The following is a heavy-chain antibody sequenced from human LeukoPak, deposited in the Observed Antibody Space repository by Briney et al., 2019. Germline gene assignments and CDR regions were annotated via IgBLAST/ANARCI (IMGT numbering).Heavy chain of an antibody. CDR2: INHSGSP. V-gene: IGHV4-34*01. CDR1: GGSFSGYY. D-gene: IGHD2-15*01. J-gene: IGHJ4*02. CDR3: ARGLGRRSDY. Sequence: SETLSLTCAVYGGSFSGYYWSWIRQPPGKGLEWIGEINHSGSPNYNPSLKSRVTISVDTSKNQISLKLSSVTAADTAVYYCARGLGRRSDYWGQGTLVTVSS.